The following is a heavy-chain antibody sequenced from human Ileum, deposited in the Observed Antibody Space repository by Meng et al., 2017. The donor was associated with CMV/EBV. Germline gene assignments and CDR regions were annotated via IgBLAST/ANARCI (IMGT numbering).Heavy chain of an antibody. CDR1: GFTFSSYA. V-gene: IGHV3-23*03. CDR2: IYSGGSST. J-gene: IGHJ4*02. Sequence: LSCAASGFTFSSYAMSWVRQAPGKGLEWVSVIYSGGSSTYYADSVKGRFTISRDNSKNTLYLQMNSLRAEDTAVYYCAKLGILGGFDYWGQGTLVTVSS. D-gene: IGHD3-10*01. CDR3: AKLGILGGFDY.